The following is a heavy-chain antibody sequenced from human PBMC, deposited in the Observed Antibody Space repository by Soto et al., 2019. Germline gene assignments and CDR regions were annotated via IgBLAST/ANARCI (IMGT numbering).Heavy chain of an antibody. Sequence: PGWSLRLSCAASGFTFSSYGMHWVRQAPGKGLEWVAVISYDGSNKYYADSVKGRFTISRDNSKNTLYLQMNSLRAEDTAVYYCAKDLLPGYCSRTSCAQPSHYYYDGRDGWGQGTTETVSS. CDR2: ISYDGSNK. D-gene: IGHD2-2*01. CDR3: AKDLLPGYCSRTSCAQPSHYYYDGRDG. CDR1: GFTFSSYG. J-gene: IGHJ6*02. V-gene: IGHV3-30*18.